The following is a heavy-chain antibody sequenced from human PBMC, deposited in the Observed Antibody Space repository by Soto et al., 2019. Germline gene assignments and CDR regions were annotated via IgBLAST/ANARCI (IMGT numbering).Heavy chain of an antibody. CDR2: IIPILGIA. V-gene: IGHV1-69*02. Sequence: ASVKVSCKASGGTFSSYTISWVRQAPGQGLEWMGRIIPILGIANYAQKFQGRVTITADKSTSTAYMELSSLRSEDTAVYYCARVGGHYGDYIYWGQGTLVTVSS. D-gene: IGHD4-17*01. CDR3: ARVGGHYGDYIY. CDR1: GGTFSSYT. J-gene: IGHJ4*02.